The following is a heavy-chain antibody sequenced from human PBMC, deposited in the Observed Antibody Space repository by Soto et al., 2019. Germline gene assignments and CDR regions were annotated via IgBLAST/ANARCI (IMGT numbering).Heavy chain of an antibody. CDR3: ARDRVPWGYYFDY. Sequence: ASMKVSCKASGYTFTSYYMHCVRQAPGQGLEWMGIINPSGGSTSYAQKFQGRVTMTRDTSTSTVYMELSSLRSEDLAVYYCARDRVPWGYYFDYWGQGTLVTVSS. CDR2: INPSGGST. J-gene: IGHJ4*02. V-gene: IGHV1-46*01. CDR1: GYTFTSYY. D-gene: IGHD3-16*01.